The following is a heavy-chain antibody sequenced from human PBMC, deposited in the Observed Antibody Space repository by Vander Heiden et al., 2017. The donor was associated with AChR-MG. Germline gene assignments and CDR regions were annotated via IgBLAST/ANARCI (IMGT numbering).Heavy chain of an antibody. D-gene: IGHD3-10*01. CDR2: ISSGGAAT. CDR1: GSTNFDNFA. J-gene: IGHJ6*02. CDR3: AKTFFYGSGTLDFPLFGLDV. V-gene: IGHV3-23*01. Sequence: EVQLLESGGGLVQPGESLRLSCAASGSTNFDNFAFYCFRQAPGRGLEWVSLISSGGAATYYADSVKGRFTISRDNSKNTLSLHMNSLRADDTAVYYCAKTFFYGSGTLDFPLFGLDVWGQGTTVTVSS.